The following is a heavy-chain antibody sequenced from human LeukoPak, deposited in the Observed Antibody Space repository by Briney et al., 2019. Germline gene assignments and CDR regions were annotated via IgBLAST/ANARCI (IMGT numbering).Heavy chain of an antibody. CDR3: ARGGDSHDAFDI. CDR1: GYTFTSYG. Sequence: ASVKVSCKASGYTFTSYGISWVRQAPGQGLEWMGIINPSGGSTSYAQKFQGRVTMTRDTSTSTVYMELSSLRSEDTAVYYCARGGDSHDAFDIWGQGTMVTVSS. J-gene: IGHJ3*02. V-gene: IGHV1-46*01. D-gene: IGHD2-21*01. CDR2: INPSGGST.